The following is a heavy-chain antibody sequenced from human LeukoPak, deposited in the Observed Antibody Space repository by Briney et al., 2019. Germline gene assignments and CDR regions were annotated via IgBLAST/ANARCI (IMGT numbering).Heavy chain of an antibody. CDR1: GASISSYY. Sequence: SETLSLTCTVSGASISSYYWSWIRQPAGKVLEWIGRISTSGSTNYNSSLKSRVTMSVDTSKKQFSLNLSSVTAADTAVYYCARVGKPYYYYMDVWGKGTTVTISS. D-gene: IGHD3-10*01. J-gene: IGHJ6*03. CDR2: ISTSGST. CDR3: ARVGKPYYYYMDV. V-gene: IGHV4-4*07.